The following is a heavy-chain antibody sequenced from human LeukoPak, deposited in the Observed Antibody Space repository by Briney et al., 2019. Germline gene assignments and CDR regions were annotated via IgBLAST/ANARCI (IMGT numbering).Heavy chain of an antibody. J-gene: IGHJ3*02. V-gene: IGHV1-58*01. CDR2: IVVGSGDT. CDR1: GFIFTSSA. D-gene: IGHD3-10*01. Sequence: SVKVSCKASGFIFTSSAVQWVRQARGQRLEWIGWIVVGSGDTNSAQKFQERVTITRDMSTRTAYMELSSLRSEDTAVYYCGADSMPRGVFSYAFDIWGQGTMVTVSS. CDR3: GADSMPRGVFSYAFDI.